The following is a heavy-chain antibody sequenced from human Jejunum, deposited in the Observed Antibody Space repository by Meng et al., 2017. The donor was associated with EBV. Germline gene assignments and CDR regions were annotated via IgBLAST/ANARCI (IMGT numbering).Heavy chain of an antibody. CDR2: VDPEDDET. CDR3: ATGHYNWKYPDY. Sequence: EVQLVQSRTAVKKPGATVNISCNVSGYTFTDYYMHWVQQAPGKGLEWMGLVDPEDDETMYSEKFQGRLTITADTSTDTTYMELSSLRSEDTAVYYCATGHYNWKYPDYWGQGTLVTVPS. J-gene: IGHJ4*02. CDR1: GYTFTDYY. D-gene: IGHD1-7*01. V-gene: IGHV1-69-2*01.